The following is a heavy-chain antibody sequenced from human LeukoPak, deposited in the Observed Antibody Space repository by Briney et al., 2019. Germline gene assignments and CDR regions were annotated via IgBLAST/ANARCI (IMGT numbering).Heavy chain of an antibody. D-gene: IGHD6-13*01. J-gene: IGHJ6*04. V-gene: IGHV5-10-1*01. CDR1: GYSFTSYW. CDR3: AIYHAAAGYYGMDV. CDR2: IDPSDSYT. Sequence: GESLKISCKGSGYSFTSYWISWVRQMPGKGLEWRGRIDPSDSYTNYSPSFQGHVTISADKSISTAYLQWSSLKASDTAMYYCAIYHAAAGYYGMDVWGKGTTVTVSS.